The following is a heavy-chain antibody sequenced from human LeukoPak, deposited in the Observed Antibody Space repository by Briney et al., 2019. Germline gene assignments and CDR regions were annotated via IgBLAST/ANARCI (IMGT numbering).Heavy chain of an antibody. V-gene: IGHV4-34*01. CDR1: GGSFSGYY. Sequence: SETLSLTCAVYGGSFSGYYWSWIRQPPGKGLEWIGEINHSGSTNYNPSLKSRVTISVDTSKNQFSLKLSSVTAADTAVYYCARKFYGDYSNWFDPWGQGTLVTVSS. CDR2: INHSGST. J-gene: IGHJ5*02. CDR3: ARKFYGDYSNWFDP. D-gene: IGHD4-17*01.